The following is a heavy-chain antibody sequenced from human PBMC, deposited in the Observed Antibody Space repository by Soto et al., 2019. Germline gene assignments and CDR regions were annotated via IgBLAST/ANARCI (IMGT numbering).Heavy chain of an antibody. V-gene: IGHV3-33*01. Sequence: GGSLRLSCAASGLPFSASGMHWVRQAPGKGLEWVAMIWSDGSKEYYADSVKGRFTITRDNSKNMIFLQMDSLRAEDTAVYYCARDKGTTCLDTWGQGNMVTVSS. CDR1: GLPFSASG. CDR2: IWSDGSKE. CDR3: ARDKGTTCLDT. D-gene: IGHD1-26*01. J-gene: IGHJ5*02.